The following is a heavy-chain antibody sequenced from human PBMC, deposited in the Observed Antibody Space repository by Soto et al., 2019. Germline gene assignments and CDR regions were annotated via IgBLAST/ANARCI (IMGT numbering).Heavy chain of an antibody. CDR3: AREDIVGATNYGMDV. CDR1: GFTFSSYG. J-gene: IGHJ6*02. Sequence: QVQLVESGGGVVQPGRSLRLSCAASGFTFSSYGMHWVRQAPGKGLEWVAVIWYDGSNKYYADSVKGRFTISRDNSKNTPYLAMNSLRAEDTAVFYLAREDIVGATNYGMDVWGQGTTVTVSS. D-gene: IGHD1-26*01. V-gene: IGHV3-33*01. CDR2: IWYDGSNK.